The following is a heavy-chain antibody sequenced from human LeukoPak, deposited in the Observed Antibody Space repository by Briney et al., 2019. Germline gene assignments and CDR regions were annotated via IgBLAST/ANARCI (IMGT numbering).Heavy chain of an antibody. Sequence: GGSLRLSXAASGFTFSTYSMNWVRQAPGKGLEWVSSITGSSRFIYYADSMKGRFTISRDNAKNSMYPQMSSLRAEDTAVYYCARGRSSGRYDYWGQGILVTVSS. CDR3: ARGRSSGRYDY. D-gene: IGHD6-19*01. CDR1: GFTFSTYS. V-gene: IGHV3-21*01. J-gene: IGHJ4*02. CDR2: ITGSSRFI.